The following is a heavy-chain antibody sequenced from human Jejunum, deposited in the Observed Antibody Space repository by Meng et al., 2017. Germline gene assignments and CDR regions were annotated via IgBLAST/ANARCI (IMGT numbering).Heavy chain of an antibody. D-gene: IGHD3-16*01. CDR1: GFTFSDHY. CDR2: VRDKGNNYAT. CDR3: ARDNMRGGGFDY. J-gene: IGHJ4*02. Sequence: VQLVCSGGGLAQPGGSLRLSCAASGFTFSDHYMDWFRQAPGKGLEWVARVRDKGNNYATEHAASVRGRFTISRDDSKNSVYLQMNSLKTEDTAVYYCARDNMRGGGFDYWGQGALVTVSS. V-gene: IGHV3-72*01.